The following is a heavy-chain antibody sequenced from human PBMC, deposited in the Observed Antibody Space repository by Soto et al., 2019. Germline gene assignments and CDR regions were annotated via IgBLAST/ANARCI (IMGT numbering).Heavy chain of an antibody. D-gene: IGHD3-22*01. V-gene: IGHV3-30*03. J-gene: IGHJ4*02. Sequence: QVPLVESGGGVVQPGRSLRLSCAASGFTFSSYGMHWVRQAPGKGLEWVAVISYDGSNKYYADSVKGRFTISRDNSKNTLYLQMNSLRAEDTAVYYCASDDYYDSSGYFPAFDYWGQGTLVTVSS. CDR1: GFTFSSYG. CDR3: ASDDYYDSSGYFPAFDY. CDR2: ISYDGSNK.